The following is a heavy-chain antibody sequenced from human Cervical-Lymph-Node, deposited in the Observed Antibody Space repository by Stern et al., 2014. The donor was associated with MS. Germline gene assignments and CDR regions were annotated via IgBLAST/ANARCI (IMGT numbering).Heavy chain of an antibody. J-gene: IGHJ4*02. D-gene: IGHD3-10*01. CDR3: ATDRGVK. CDR1: GHPLSELA. Sequence: VQLEESGAEVKKPGASLTVSCNVSGHPLSELAIHWLRQLPTSGLEWLRQFDPEDGETVYAQRVQGRLTMAEDTTTGTGYMKWTALTSDDTAVYYCATDRGVKWGQGTLVAVSS. V-gene: IGHV1-24*01. CDR2: FDPEDGET.